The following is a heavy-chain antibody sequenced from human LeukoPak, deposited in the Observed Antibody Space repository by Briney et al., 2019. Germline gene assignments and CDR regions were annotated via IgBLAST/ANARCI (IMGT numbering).Heavy chain of an antibody. CDR2: IYYSGST. D-gene: IGHD6-13*01. J-gene: IGHJ4*02. V-gene: IGHV4-39*01. CDR1: GASFSSSSYY. CDR3: ARHAGGISATGTRPFDY. Sequence: PSETLSLTCTVSGASFSSSSYYWGWIRQPPGKGLEWIGSIYYSGSTYYNPSLKSRVTMSVDTSKNQFSLKLSSVTAADTAVYYCARHAGGISATGTRPFDYWGQGTLVTVSS.